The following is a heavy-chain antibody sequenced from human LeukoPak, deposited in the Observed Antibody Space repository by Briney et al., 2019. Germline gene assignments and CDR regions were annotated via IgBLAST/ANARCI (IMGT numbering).Heavy chain of an antibody. Sequence: SGGSLRLSCAASGNYWMHWVRQVPGKGLVWVSHINSDGSWTSYADSVKGRFTISKDNAKSTLYLQMNSLRAEDTAVYYCAKSPSPYYYDSSGRPLDYGAQGTLVTVSS. J-gene: IGHJ4*02. CDR3: AKSPSPYYYDSSGRPLDY. CDR1: GNYW. V-gene: IGHV3-74*01. CDR2: INSDGSWT. D-gene: IGHD3-22*01.